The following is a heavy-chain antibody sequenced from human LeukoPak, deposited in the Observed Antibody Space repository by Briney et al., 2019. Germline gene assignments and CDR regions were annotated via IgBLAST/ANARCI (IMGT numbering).Heavy chain of an antibody. CDR3: ARDPLDL. CDR1: GFTLSNRS. Sequence: PGGSLRLSCEVSGFTLSNRSMTWVRQAPGKGLEWVATIKQGGSDKFYVDSVKGRFTISGDNAKNSLYLQMNSLRAEDTAVYYCARDPLDLWGQGTLVTVSS. V-gene: IGHV3-7*01. J-gene: IGHJ5*02. CDR2: IKQGGSDK.